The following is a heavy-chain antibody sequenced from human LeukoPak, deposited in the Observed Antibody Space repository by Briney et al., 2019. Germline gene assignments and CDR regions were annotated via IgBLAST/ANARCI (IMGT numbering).Heavy chain of an antibody. V-gene: IGHV4-34*01. D-gene: IGHD3-10*01. CDR3: GGAWATGVRGSLNWFDP. CDR2: INHSGSN. J-gene: IGHJ5*02. Sequence: SETLSLTCAVYGWPFSGYYWSWIRQPPGKGLEWIGEINHSGSNNYNPALKGGVTISVNTSKNQFSLKLSPVTAADTAVYYCGGAWATGVRGSLNWFDPWRQGTVVTVSS. CDR1: GWPFSGYY.